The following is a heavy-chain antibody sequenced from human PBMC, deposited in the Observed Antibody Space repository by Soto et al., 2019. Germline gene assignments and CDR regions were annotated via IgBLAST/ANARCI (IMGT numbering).Heavy chain of an antibody. D-gene: IGHD1-1*01. CDR3: ARGRYGDY. V-gene: IGHV1-18*01. Sequence: QVHLVHSGAEVKKPGASVKVSCKASGYTFTSYGITWVRQAPGQGLEWMGWISAHNGNTDCAQKLQGRVIVTRDTSTSTAYMELRSLRSDDTAVYYCARGRYGDYWGQGALVTVSS. CDR1: GYTFTSYG. CDR2: ISAHNGNT. J-gene: IGHJ4*02.